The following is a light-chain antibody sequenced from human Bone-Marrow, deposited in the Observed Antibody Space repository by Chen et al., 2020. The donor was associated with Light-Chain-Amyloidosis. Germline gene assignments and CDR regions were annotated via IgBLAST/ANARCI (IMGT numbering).Light chain of an antibody. V-gene: IGLV3-25*03. CDR1: DFPTKY. J-gene: IGLJ2*01. CDR2: RDT. CDR3: QSADSSGTYEVI. Sequence: SYELTQPPSVSVSPGQTARITCSVDDFPTKYAYWYQQKPGQAPVLGIHRDTERPSGISERFSGSSSGTTATLTISGVQAEDEADYHGQSADSSGTYEVIFGGGTKLTVL.